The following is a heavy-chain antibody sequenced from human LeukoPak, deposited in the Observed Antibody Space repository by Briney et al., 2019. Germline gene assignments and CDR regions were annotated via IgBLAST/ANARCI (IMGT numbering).Heavy chain of an antibody. CDR1: GFTFSGYW. D-gene: IGHD2-2*01. V-gene: IGHV3-7*03. Sequence: GGSLRLSCAASGFTFSGYWMSWVRQAPGKGLEWVANIKQDGSEKSYVDSVKGRFTISRDNAKNSLYLHLNSLRHEDTAGYYCARHCKRYRSSTSCQSRGGCFDYWGQGTLVTVSS. J-gene: IGHJ4*02. CDR3: ARHCKRYRSSTSCQSRGGCFDY. CDR2: IKQDGSEK.